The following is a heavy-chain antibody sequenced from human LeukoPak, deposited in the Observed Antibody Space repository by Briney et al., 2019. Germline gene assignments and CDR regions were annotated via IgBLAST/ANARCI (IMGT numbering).Heavy chain of an antibody. V-gene: IGHV4-59*01. CDR1: GGCISSYY. Sequence: PSETLSLTCTVSGGCISSYYWSWIRQPPGKGLEWIGYIYYSGSTNYNPSLKSRVTISVDTSKNQFSLKLSSVTAADTAVYYCARGENYYDSSGYYYGTDVWGQGTTVTVSS. D-gene: IGHD3-22*01. CDR2: IYYSGST. CDR3: ARGENYYDSSGYYYGTDV. J-gene: IGHJ6*02.